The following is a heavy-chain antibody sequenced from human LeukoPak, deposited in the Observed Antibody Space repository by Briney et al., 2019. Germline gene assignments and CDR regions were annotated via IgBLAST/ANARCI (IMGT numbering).Heavy chain of an antibody. CDR3: ARGGRGGYNYLY. J-gene: IGHJ4*01. V-gene: IGHV4-59*01. D-gene: IGHD5-24*01. CDR1: GDSMNTYY. Sequence: PSETLSLTCNVSGDSMNTYYWSWIRQPPGKGLEWIGYIYYIGRTNYNPPPRGRVPISIDTSKNQFSLKVSSVTAADTAVYYCARGGRGGYNYLYWGHGTLVTVSS. CDR2: IYYIGRT.